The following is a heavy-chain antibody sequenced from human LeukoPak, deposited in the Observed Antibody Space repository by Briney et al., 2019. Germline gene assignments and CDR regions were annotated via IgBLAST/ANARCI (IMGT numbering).Heavy chain of an antibody. Sequence: SQTLSLTCTVSGGSISSGDYYWSWIRQPPGKGLEWFGYIYYSGSTYYNPPLKSRVTISVDTSKHQFSLKLSSVTAADTAVYYCASGALLWFGELDYWGQGTLVTVSS. CDR2: IYYSGST. V-gene: IGHV4-30-4*01. D-gene: IGHD3-10*01. J-gene: IGHJ4*02. CDR1: GGSISSGDYY. CDR3: ASGALLWFGELDY.